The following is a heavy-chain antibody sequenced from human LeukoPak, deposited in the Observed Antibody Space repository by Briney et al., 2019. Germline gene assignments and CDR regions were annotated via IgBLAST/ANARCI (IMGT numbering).Heavy chain of an antibody. CDR1: GGSISSGGYY. Sequence: SETLSLTCTVSGGSISSGGYYWSWIRQHPGKGLEWIGYIYYSGSTYYNPSLKSRVTISVDTSKNQFSLKLSSVTAADTAVHYCASFPFRDSSGYFNYWGQGTLVTVSS. V-gene: IGHV4-31*03. CDR2: IYYSGST. J-gene: IGHJ4*02. D-gene: IGHD3-22*01. CDR3: ASFPFRDSSGYFNY.